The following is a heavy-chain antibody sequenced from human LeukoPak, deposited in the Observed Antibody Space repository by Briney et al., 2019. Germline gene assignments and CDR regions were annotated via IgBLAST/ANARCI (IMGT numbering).Heavy chain of an antibody. CDR1: GYTFTSYY. V-gene: IGHV1-46*01. CDR3: ARDWGYYYDSSGYYPDDAFDI. Sequence: ASVKVSCKASGYTFTSYYMHWVRQAPGQGLEWIGIINPSDGSTSYAQKFQGRVTVTRDTSTSTVYMELSSLRSEDTAVYYCARDWGYYYDSSGYYPDDAFDIWGQGTMVTVSS. D-gene: IGHD3-22*01. J-gene: IGHJ3*02. CDR2: INPSDGST.